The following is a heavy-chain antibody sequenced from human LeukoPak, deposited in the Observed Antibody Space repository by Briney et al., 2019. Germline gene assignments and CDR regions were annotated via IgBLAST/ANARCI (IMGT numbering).Heavy chain of an antibody. CDR1: GFTFSDYY. CDR3: ATWDTAMAQDAFDI. J-gene: IGHJ3*02. D-gene: IGHD5-18*01. CDR2: ISSSGSTI. Sequence: GGSLRLSCAASGFTFSDYYMSWIRQAPGKGLEWVSYISSSGSTIYYADSVKGRFTISRDNAKNSLYLQMNSLRAEDTAVYYWATWDTAMAQDAFDIWGQGTMVTVSS. V-gene: IGHV3-11*01.